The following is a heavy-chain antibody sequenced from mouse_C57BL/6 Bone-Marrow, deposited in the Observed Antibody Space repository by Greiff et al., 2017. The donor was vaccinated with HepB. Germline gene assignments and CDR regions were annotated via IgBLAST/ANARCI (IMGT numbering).Heavy chain of an antibody. D-gene: IGHD1-1*01. V-gene: IGHV1-53*01. CDR1: GYTFTSYW. CDR2: INPSNGGT. Sequence: QVQLKQPGTELVKPGASVKLSCKASGYTFTSYWMHWVKQRPGQGLEWIGNINPSNGGTNYNEKFKSKATLTVDKSSSTAYMQLSSLTSEDSAVYYCARDHYYGSRYYFDYWGQGTTLTVSS. CDR3: ARDHYYGSRYYFDY. J-gene: IGHJ2*01.